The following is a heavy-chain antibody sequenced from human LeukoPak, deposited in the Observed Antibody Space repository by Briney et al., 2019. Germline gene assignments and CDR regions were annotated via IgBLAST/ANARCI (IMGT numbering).Heavy chain of an antibody. J-gene: IGHJ4*02. CDR3: ARDWYQLLPLDY. D-gene: IGHD2-2*01. CDR1: GFTFSSYW. Sequence: PGGSLRLSCAASGFTFSSYWMHWVRQAPGKGLVWVSRINSDGSSTSYADSVKGRFTIFRDNARNTLYLQMNSLRAEDTAVYYCARDWYQLLPLDYWGQGTLVTVSS. CDR2: INSDGSST. V-gene: IGHV3-74*01.